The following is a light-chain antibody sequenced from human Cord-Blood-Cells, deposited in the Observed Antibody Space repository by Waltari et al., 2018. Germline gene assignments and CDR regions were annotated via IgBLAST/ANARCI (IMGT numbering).Light chain of an antibody. J-gene: IGKJ1*01. V-gene: IGKV4-1*01. CDR3: QQYYSTPWT. Sequence: DIVMTQSPASLAVSLGESATINCKSSPSVLYSSNNKNYLAWYQQKPGQPPKLLIYWASTRESGVPDRFSGSGSGTDFTLTISSLQAEDVAVYYCQQYYSTPWTFGQGTKVEIK. CDR2: WAS. CDR1: PSVLYSSNNKNY.